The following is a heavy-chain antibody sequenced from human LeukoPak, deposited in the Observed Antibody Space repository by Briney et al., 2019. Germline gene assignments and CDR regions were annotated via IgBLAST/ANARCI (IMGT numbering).Heavy chain of an antibody. CDR2: ISSSSSYI. CDR3: ARDVVATADY. D-gene: IGHD5-12*01. Sequence: PGGSLRLSCAASGFTFSSYSMNWVRQAPGKGLEWVSSISSSSSYIYYADSVKGRFTISRGNAKNSLYLQMNSLRAEDTAVYYCARDVVATADYWGQGTLVTVSS. V-gene: IGHV3-21*01. CDR1: GFTFSSYS. J-gene: IGHJ4*02.